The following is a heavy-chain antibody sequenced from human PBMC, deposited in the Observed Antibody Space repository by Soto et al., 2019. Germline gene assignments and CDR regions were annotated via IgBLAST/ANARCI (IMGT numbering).Heavy chain of an antibody. V-gene: IGHV3-23*01. CDR2: ISGSDGST. Sequence: EVQLLESGGGLVQPGGSLRLSCAASGFTFSSYAMNWVRQAPGKGLEWVSVISGSDGSTYYADSLKGRFTISRDNSKNSLNLQMNSLRGEDTAVYYCARRSSSWYFDYWGQGTLVTVSS. J-gene: IGHJ4*02. CDR3: ARRSSSWYFDY. D-gene: IGHD6-13*01. CDR1: GFTFSSYA.